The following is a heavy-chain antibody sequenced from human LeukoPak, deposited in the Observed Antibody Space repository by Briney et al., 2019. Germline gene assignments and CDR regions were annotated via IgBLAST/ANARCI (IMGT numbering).Heavy chain of an antibody. CDR3: ARDLSRIAAARKKKYYYYGMDV. V-gene: IGHV3-74*01. CDR1: GFTFSSYW. CDR2: INSDGSST. D-gene: IGHD6-13*01. Sequence: GGSLRLSCAASGFTFSSYWMHWVRQAPGKGLVWVSRINSDGSSTSYADSVKGRFTISRDNAKNTLYLQMNSLRAEDTAVYYCARDLSRIAAARKKKYYYYGMDVWGQGTTVTVSS. J-gene: IGHJ6*02.